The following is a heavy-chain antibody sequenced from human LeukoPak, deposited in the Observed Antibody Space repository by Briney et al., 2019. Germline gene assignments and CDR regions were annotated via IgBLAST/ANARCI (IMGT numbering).Heavy chain of an antibody. D-gene: IGHD6-19*01. Sequence: GGSLRLSCAASGFTFSSYWMHCVRQAPGKGLMWVSRINGDGRTTNYADSVQGRFTISRDNAKNTLYLQMSSLTAEDTAVYYCARRGAVAATYYYDYWGQGTLVTVSS. CDR2: INGDGRTT. CDR3: ARRGAVAATYYYDY. V-gene: IGHV3-74*01. CDR1: GFTFSSYW. J-gene: IGHJ4*02.